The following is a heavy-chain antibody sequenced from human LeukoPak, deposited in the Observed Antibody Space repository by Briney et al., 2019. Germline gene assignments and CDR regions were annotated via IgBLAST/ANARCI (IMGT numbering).Heavy chain of an antibody. Sequence: GGSLRLSCAASGFTFSDYYMSWIRQAPGKGLEWVSYISSSGSTIYYADSVKGRFTISRDNAKNSLYLQMNSLRAEDTAVYYCARELGPFIVVVTAILDAFDIWGQGTMVTVSS. V-gene: IGHV3-11*04. D-gene: IGHD2-21*02. J-gene: IGHJ3*02. CDR3: ARELGPFIVVVTAILDAFDI. CDR2: ISSSGSTI. CDR1: GFTFSDYY.